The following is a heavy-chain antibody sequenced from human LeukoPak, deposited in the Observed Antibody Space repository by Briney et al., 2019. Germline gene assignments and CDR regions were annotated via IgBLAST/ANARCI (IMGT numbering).Heavy chain of an antibody. Sequence: GGSLRLSCATSGFTFSSYGMNWVRQAPGKGLEWISYITTSGTSTYYADSVKGRFTISRDNGKTALSLQMNSLRAEDTAVYYCASFGHYYDSSGYYLDYWGQGTLVTVSS. D-gene: IGHD3-22*01. V-gene: IGHV3-48*03. CDR2: ITTSGTST. J-gene: IGHJ4*02. CDR1: GFTFSSYG. CDR3: ASFGHYYDSSGYYLDY.